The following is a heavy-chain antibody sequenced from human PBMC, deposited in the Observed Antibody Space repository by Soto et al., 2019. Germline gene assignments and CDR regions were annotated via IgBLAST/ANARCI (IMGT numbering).Heavy chain of an antibody. V-gene: IGHV3-33*06. CDR3: AKEVRSGTGSDY. D-gene: IGHD1-7*01. Sequence: GGSLRLSCAASGFTFSSYGMHWVRQAPGKGLEWVAVIWYDGSNKYYADSVKGRFTISRDNSKNTLYLQMNSLRAEDTAVYYCAKEVRSGTGSDYWGQGTLVTVSS. J-gene: IGHJ4*02. CDR1: GFTFSSYG. CDR2: IWYDGSNK.